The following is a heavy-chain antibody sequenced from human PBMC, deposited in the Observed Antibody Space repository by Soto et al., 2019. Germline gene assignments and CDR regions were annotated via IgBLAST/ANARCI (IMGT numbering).Heavy chain of an antibody. CDR1: GGSISSGDYY. CDR3: GRVSYGLFDY. CDR2: IYYSGST. Sequence: QVQLQESGPGLVKPSQTLSLTCTVSGGSISSGDYYWSWIRQPPGKGLEWIGYIYYSGSTYYNPSMRCRVTISVDTSKNQCSLKLSSVTVADSAVYYCGRVSYGLFDYWGQGTLVTVSS. D-gene: IGHD4-17*01. J-gene: IGHJ4*02. V-gene: IGHV4-30-4*01.